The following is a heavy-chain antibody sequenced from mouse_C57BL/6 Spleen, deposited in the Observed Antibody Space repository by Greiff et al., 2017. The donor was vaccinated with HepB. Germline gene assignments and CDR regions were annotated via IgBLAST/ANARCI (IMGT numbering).Heavy chain of an antibody. D-gene: IGHD1-1*01. V-gene: IGHV1-80*01. CDR2: IYPGDGDT. CDR1: GYAFSSYW. Sequence: VQLQQSGAELVKPGASVKISCKASGYAFSSYWMNWVKQRPGKGLEWIGQIYPGDGDTNYNGKFKGKATLTADKSSSTAYMQLSSLTSEDSAVYFCARSKGYGSSYDFDYWGQGTTLTVSS. CDR3: ARSKGYGSSYDFDY. J-gene: IGHJ2*01.